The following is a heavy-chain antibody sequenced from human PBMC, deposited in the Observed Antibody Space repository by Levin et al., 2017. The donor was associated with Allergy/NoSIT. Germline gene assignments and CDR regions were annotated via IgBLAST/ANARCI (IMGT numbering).Heavy chain of an antibody. CDR1: GFIFTGHW. D-gene: IGHD3-3*02. CDR2: IKSDGRGT. Sequence: GESLKISCAASGFIFTGHWMHWVRQTPGKGLMWVARIKSDGRGTDYADSVKGRFTISRDNAGNTLYLQMSSLRAEDTAVYYCARDFFYSISDWGQGTLVTVSS. V-gene: IGHV3-74*01. CDR3: ARDFFYSISD. J-gene: IGHJ4*02.